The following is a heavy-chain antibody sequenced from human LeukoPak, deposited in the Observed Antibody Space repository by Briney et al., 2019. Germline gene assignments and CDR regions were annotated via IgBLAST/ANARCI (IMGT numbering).Heavy chain of an antibody. Sequence: GGSLRLSCAASGFTFSSYAMSWVRQAPGKGPEWVSVISGSGGNTYYADSVKGRFIISRDNSKNTLYLQMNSLRAEDTAVYYCAKDPSSSTKVRSADYWGQGALVTVSS. D-gene: IGHD6-13*01. CDR1: GFTFSSYA. CDR3: AKDPSSSTKVRSADY. V-gene: IGHV3-23*01. J-gene: IGHJ4*02. CDR2: ISGSGGNT.